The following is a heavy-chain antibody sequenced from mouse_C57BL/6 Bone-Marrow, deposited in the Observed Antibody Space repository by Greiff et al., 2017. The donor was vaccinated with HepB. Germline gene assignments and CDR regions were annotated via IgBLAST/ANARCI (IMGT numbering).Heavy chain of an antibody. Sequence: QVQLKESGPELVKPGASVKISCKASGYAFSSSWMNWVKQRPGKGLEWIGRIYPGDGDTNYNGKFKGKATLTADKSSSTAYMQLSSLTSEDSAVYFCARDGNSFAYWGQGTLVTVSA. CDR2: IYPGDGDT. V-gene: IGHV1-82*01. CDR1: GYAFSSSW. J-gene: IGHJ3*01. D-gene: IGHD2-1*01. CDR3: ARDGNSFAY.